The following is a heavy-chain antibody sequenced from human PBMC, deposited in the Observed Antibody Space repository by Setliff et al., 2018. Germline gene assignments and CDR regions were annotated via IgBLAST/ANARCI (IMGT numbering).Heavy chain of an antibody. J-gene: IGHJ1*01. CDR3: ARGRGGYNQEYLQH. CDR1: GYDFNTYW. V-gene: IGHV5-51*01. D-gene: IGHD5-12*01. CDR2: MYPEDSDT. Sequence: PGESLKISCKASGYDFNTYWIAWVRQRPGNGLEWMGIMYPEDSDTKHSPSFQGQVTISADKSLRTAYLQWSSLKTSDTAIYYCARGRGGYNQEYLQHWGQGTLVTVSS.